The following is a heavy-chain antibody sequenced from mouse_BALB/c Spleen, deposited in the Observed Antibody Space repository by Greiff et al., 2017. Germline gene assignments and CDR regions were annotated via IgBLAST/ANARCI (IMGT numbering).Heavy chain of an antibody. CDR3: ARPIYDGYHYFDY. CDR1: GFTFSSYA. V-gene: IGHV5-6-5*01. J-gene: IGHJ2*01. Sequence: EVKLMESGGGLVKPGGSLKLSCAASGFTFSSYAMSWVRQTPEKRLEWVASISSGGSTYYPDSVKGRFTISRDNARNILYLQMSSLRSEDTAMYYCARPIYDGYHYFDYWGQGTTLTVSS. CDR2: ISSGGST. D-gene: IGHD2-3*01.